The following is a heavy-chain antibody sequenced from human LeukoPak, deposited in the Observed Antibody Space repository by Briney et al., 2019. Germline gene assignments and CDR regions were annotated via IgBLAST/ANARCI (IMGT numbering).Heavy chain of an antibody. CDR1: GGSFSGYY. D-gene: IGHD3-10*01. CDR3: ARLLGYGSGSYPG. CDR2: INHSGST. V-gene: IGHV4-34*01. Sequence: SENLSLTCAVYGGSFSGYYWSWIRQPRGKGLEWIGEINHSGSTNYNPSLKSRVTISVDTSKNQFSLKLSSVTAADTAVYYCARLLGYGSGSYPGWGQGTLVTVSS. J-gene: IGHJ4*02.